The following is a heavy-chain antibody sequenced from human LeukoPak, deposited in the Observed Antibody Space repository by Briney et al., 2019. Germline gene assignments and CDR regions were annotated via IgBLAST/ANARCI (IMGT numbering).Heavy chain of an antibody. V-gene: IGHV3-48*03. CDR3: AKIGRSYDFWTGYYEEEVDYMDV. CDR1: GFTFSSYE. D-gene: IGHD3-3*01. J-gene: IGHJ6*03. Sequence: GGSLRLSCAASGFTFSSYEMNWVRQAPGKGLEWVSYISSSGSTIYYADSVKGRFTISRDNAKNSLYLQMNSLRAEDTAVYYCAKIGRSYDFWTGYYEEEVDYMDVWGKGTTVTVSS. CDR2: ISSSGSTI.